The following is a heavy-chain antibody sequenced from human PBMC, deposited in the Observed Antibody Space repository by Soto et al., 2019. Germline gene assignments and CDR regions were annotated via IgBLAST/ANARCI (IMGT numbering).Heavy chain of an antibody. J-gene: IGHJ4*01. CDR3: ASGKSSSWPDY. D-gene: IGHD6-13*01. CDR1: GGTFSSYT. Sequence: QVQLVQSGAEVKKPGSSVKVSCKASGGTFSSYTISWVRQAPGQELEWMGRIIPILGIANSAQKFQGRVIITADKPTSTAYMELSSLRSEDTAVYYCASGKSSSWPDYWGQGTLVTVSS. V-gene: IGHV1-69*02. CDR2: IIPILGIA.